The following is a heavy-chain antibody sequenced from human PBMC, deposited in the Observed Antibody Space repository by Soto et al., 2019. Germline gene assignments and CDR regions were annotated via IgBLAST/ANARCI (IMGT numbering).Heavy chain of an antibody. V-gene: IGHV3-11*01. J-gene: IGHJ5*02. CDR3: GRDSATVTTNLFDP. Sequence: QVHPVESGGGLVKPGGSLRLSCAASGFTFSDFYKSWIRQAPGKGLEWDGYICSSGSTIYYADSVKGRFTISRDNAKNSLYLQMNSLRAEDTAVYYCGRDSATVTTNLFDPWGQGTLVTVSS. CDR1: GFTFSDFY. D-gene: IGHD5-12*01. CDR2: ICSSGSTI.